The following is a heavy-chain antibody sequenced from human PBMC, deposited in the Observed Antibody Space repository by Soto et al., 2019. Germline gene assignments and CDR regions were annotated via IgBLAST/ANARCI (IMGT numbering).Heavy chain of an antibody. J-gene: IGHJ4*02. Sequence: QITLTESGPTLVKPTQTLTLTCTFSGFSLRTSEVGVGWIRQPPGKALEWLALIYWDDDKRYSPSLKSRLTTTKDTSKNQVVLTMTNMDPADTATYYCAHRFDWYYFNYWGQGTVVTVSS. V-gene: IGHV2-5*02. D-gene: IGHD3-9*01. CDR2: IYWDDDK. CDR3: AHRFDWYYFNY. CDR1: GFSLRTSEVG.